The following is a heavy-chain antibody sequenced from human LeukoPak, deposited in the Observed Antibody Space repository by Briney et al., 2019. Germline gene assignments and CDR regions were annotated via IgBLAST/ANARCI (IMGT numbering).Heavy chain of an antibody. D-gene: IGHD3-3*01. J-gene: IGHJ6*02. CDR2: INPNSGGT. Sequence: ASVKVSCTASGYTFTGYYMHWVRQAPGQGLEWMGRINPNSGGTNYAQKFQGRVTMTRDTSISTAYMELSRLRSDDTAVYYCARERNYDFWSGYPRASYYYGMDVWGQGTTVTVSS. V-gene: IGHV1-2*06. CDR1: GYTFTGYY. CDR3: ARERNYDFWSGYPRASYYYGMDV.